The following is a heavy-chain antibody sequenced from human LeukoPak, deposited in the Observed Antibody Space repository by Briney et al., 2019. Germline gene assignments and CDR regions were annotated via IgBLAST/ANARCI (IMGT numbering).Heavy chain of an antibody. CDR1: GGSISSSSYC. CDR3: ARLGEDYGGNSGYFDY. CDR2: IYYSGST. V-gene: IGHV4-39*01. Sequence: SETLSLTCAVTGGSISSSSYCWGWIRQPPGKGLEWIGSIYYSGSTYYNPSLKSRVTISVDTSKNQFSLKLSSVTAADTAVYYCARLGEDYGGNSGYFDYWGQGTLVTVSS. J-gene: IGHJ4*02. D-gene: IGHD4-23*01.